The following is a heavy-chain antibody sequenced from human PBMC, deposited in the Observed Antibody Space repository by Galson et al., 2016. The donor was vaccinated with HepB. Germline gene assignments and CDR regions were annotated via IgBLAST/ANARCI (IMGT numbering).Heavy chain of an antibody. CDR3: TRDFDY. CDR1: GGSINDYY. CDR2: IYSSGRT. J-gene: IGHJ4*02. Sequence: SETLSLTCTVSGGSINDYYWSWIRQPAGKRLEWLGRIYSSGRTNYNPSLKSRIAMSVDVSKNQFSLTLTSVSAADTAVYYCTRDFDYWGQGTLVSVSS. V-gene: IGHV4-4*07.